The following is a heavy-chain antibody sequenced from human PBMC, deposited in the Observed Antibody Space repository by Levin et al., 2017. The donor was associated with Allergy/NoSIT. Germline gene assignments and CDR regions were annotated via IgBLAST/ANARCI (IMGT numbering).Heavy chain of an antibody. CDR1: AFTFSDST. V-gene: IGHV3-30*04. D-gene: IGHD2-8*02. J-gene: IGHJ4*02. CDR2: VWSDGLVE. Sequence: PGGSLRLSCAASAFTFSDSTMHWVRQAPGKGLEWVALVWSDGLVEYNEAVRGRFTISRDISKNTLDLQMNSLRSEDTAVYFCARESGPMTGSTGGRGGDFEVWGQGALVTVSS. CDR3: ARESGPMTGSTGGRGGDFEV.